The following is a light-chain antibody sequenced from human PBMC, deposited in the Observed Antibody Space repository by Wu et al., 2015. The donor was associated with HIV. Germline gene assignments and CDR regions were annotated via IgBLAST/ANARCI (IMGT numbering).Light chain of an antibody. CDR3: QQRYNWPDR. V-gene: IGKV3D-20*02. CDR1: QSVRANF. CDR2: GAS. J-gene: IGKJ2*03. Sequence: EVVLTQSPGTLSLSPGERATLSCRASQSVRANFLAWYQQKPGQAPRLLIYGASSRATGIPDRFSGSGSGTDFTLTISSLEPEDFAVYYCQQRYNWPDRFGQGTTLEIK.